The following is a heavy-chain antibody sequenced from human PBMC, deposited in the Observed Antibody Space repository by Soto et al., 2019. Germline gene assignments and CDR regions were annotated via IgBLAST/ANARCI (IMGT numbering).Heavy chain of an antibody. J-gene: IGHJ4*02. CDR3: ARDPSAYDLPAY. Sequence: QVQLVQSGAEVKKPGSSVKVSCKASGGTFSSYTISWVRQAPGQGLEWMGRIIPILGIPNYAQKFQGRVTITADKSTSAAQMEMSSLRSEDTAVYYSARDPSAYDLPAYWGQGTLVTVSS. V-gene: IGHV1-69*08. D-gene: IGHD5-12*01. CDR1: GGTFSSYT. CDR2: IIPILGIP.